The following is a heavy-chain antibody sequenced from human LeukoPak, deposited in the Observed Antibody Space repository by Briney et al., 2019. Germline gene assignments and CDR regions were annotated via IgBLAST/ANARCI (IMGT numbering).Heavy chain of an antibody. CDR3: AREGIAVADTYYYYYMDV. V-gene: IGHV4-61*02. J-gene: IGHJ6*03. D-gene: IGHD6-19*01. CDR1: GTSIRSGSYY. Sequence: SETLSLTCTVTGTSIRSGSYYWNWIRQAAGKGLEWIGRMYIGGRTTYNPSLKSRVTISLETTENQFSLRLRSVTGADTAVYYCAREGIAVADTYYYYYMDVWGKGTWVTVSS. CDR2: MYIGGRT.